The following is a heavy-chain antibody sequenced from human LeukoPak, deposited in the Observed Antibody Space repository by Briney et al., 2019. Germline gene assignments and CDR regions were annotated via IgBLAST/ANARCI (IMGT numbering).Heavy chain of an antibody. V-gene: IGHV3-15*01. Sequence: GGSLRLSCAASGFTFSSAWVSWVRQAPGKGLEWVGRIKRKTDGGTTDYTAPVKGRFTISRDDSKNTVYLQMNSLKTEDTAVYYCARPSLWFGELLPFDYWGQGTLVTVSS. D-gene: IGHD3-10*01. CDR1: GFTFSSAW. CDR3: ARPSLWFGELLPFDY. CDR2: IKRKTDGGTT. J-gene: IGHJ4*02.